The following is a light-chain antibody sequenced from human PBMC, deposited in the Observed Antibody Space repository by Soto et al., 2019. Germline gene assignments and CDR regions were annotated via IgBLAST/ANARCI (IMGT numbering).Light chain of an antibody. J-gene: IGKJ4*01. CDR1: QSGRGN. CDR3: QQYNSWPLA. Sequence: IVMTQSPATLSVSPGERATLSCRTSQSGRGNLAWYQQKPGQAPRLLIYGASSRATNITARFSGSGSGTEFTLSISSPQSEDVAVYYCQQYNSWPLAFGGGTKVEIK. CDR2: GAS. V-gene: IGKV3-15*01.